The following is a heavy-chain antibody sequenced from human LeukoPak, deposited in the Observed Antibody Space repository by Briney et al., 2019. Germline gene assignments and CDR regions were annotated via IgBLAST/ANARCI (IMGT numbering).Heavy chain of an antibody. Sequence: SGGSLRLSCVASGFTFSSYGMHWVRQAPGKGLEWVAFIRYDGSNKYYTDSVKGRFTISRDNSKSMLYLQMNSLRVEDTAVYYCAKETDDYWGQGTLVTVSS. CDR2: IRYDGSNK. J-gene: IGHJ4*02. CDR1: GFTFSSYG. D-gene: IGHD1-14*01. CDR3: AKETDDY. V-gene: IGHV3-30*02.